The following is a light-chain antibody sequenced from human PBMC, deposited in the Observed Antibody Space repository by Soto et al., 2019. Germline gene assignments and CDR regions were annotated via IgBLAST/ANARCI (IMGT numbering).Light chain of an antibody. J-gene: IGLJ2*01. Sequence: QSALTQPASVSGSPGQSITISCTGTSSDVGGYNHVSWYQQHPVKAPKLMIYEVSNRPSGVSNRFSGSKSGNTASLTISGLQAEDEADYYCSSDTSSRILVFGGGTKLTVL. CDR3: SSDTSSRILV. CDR1: SSDVGGYNH. CDR2: EVS. V-gene: IGLV2-14*01.